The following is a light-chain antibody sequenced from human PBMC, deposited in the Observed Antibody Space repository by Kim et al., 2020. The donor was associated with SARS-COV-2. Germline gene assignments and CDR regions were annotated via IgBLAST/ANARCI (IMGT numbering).Light chain of an antibody. CDR2: DAS. CDR3: QQRSNWPLT. J-gene: IGKJ4*01. CDR1: QSVSSY. V-gene: IGKV3-11*01. Sequence: LSPGERATLSCRASQSVSSYLAWYQQKPGQAPRLLIYDASNRATGIPGRFSGGGSGTDYTLTISSLEPEDFAVYYCQQRSNWPLTFGGGTKVDIK.